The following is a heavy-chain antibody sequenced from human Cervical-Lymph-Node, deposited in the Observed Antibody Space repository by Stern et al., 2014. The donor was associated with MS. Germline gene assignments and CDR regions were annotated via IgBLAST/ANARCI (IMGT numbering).Heavy chain of an antibody. V-gene: IGHV3-9*01. CDR3: VKDIGAAGVYWHFDL. CDR2: ISWNRGNI. J-gene: IGHJ2*01. D-gene: IGHD6-13*01. CDR1: GFTFDDYA. Sequence: EVQLVESGGGFIQPDRSLRLSCSASGFTFDDYAMHWVLQAPGQGLEWVSCISWNRGNIDYADSVKGRFTISRDNAKNSLYLQMNSLRAEDTALYYCVKDIGAAGVYWHFDLWGRGTLVTVSS.